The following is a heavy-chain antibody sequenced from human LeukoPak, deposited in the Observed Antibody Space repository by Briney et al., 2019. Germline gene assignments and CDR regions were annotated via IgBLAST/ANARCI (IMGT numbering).Heavy chain of an antibody. D-gene: IGHD2-2*01. Sequence: SETLSLTCTVSGDPISSSNYYWGWIRQPPGKGLEWIGSIYYNGRTYYNPSLKSRVTISVDTPKNQFSLKLSSVTAADTAVYYCARLGYCTSTSCSEGYYYYYMDVWGKGTTVTVSS. CDR2: IYYNGRT. CDR3: ARLGYCTSTSCSEGYYYYYMDV. J-gene: IGHJ6*03. CDR1: GDPISSSNYY. V-gene: IGHV4-39*01.